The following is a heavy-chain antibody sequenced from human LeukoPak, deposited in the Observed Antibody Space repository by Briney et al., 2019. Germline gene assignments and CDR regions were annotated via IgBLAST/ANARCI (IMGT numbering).Heavy chain of an antibody. CDR1: GFTFDDYG. V-gene: IGHV3-20*04. CDR3: ARDHDFWSGYFNWFDP. D-gene: IGHD3-3*01. CDR2: INWNGGST. Sequence: TGGSLRLSCAASGFTFDDYGMSWVRQAPGKGLEWVSGINWNGGSTGYADSVKGRFTISRDNAKNSLYLQMNSLRAEDTAVYYCARDHDFWSGYFNWFDPWGQGTLVTVSS. J-gene: IGHJ5*02.